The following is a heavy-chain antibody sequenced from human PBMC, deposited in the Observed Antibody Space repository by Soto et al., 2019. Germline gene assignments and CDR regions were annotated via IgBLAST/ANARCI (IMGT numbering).Heavy chain of an antibody. CDR2: VYYTGTT. D-gene: IGHD3-22*01. V-gene: IGHV4-59*08. CDR3: ARLGGYYQSLDT. J-gene: IGHJ5*02. CDR1: NGSISGYY. Sequence: SETLSLTCTVSNGSISGYYWTWIRQPPGKGLGWIGYVYYTGTTRYNPSLKRRVTISVDTSKNRISLKLSSVTAVDTAFYYCARLGGYYQSLDTRGQGTLVTVPQ.